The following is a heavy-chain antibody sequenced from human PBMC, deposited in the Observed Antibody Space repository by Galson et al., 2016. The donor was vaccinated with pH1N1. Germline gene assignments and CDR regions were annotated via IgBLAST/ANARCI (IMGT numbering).Heavy chain of an antibody. CDR3: ATQGDSSGWES. V-gene: IGHV5-51*01. CDR1: GYSFSSYW. CDR2: IFPGDSDT. J-gene: IGHJ5*02. D-gene: IGHD6-19*01. Sequence: QSGAEVKKPGESLKISCKGFGYSFSSYWIGWVRQMPGKGLEWLGIIFPGDSDTTYNPSFQGQVTISADQAISTAYLQWSSLKDSDTAMYYCATQGDSSGWESWGQGTQVTVSS.